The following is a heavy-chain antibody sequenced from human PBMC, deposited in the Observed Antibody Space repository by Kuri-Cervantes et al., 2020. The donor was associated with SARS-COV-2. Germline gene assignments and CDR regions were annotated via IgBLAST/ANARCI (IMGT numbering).Heavy chain of an antibody. CDR1: GGSISSGGYY. D-gene: IGHD3/OR15-3a*01. CDR2: IYYSGST. CDR3: ARSGWISGPLREYYYYGMDV. Sequence: SETLSLTCTVSGGSISSGGYYWSWIRQHPGKGLEWIGYIYYSGSTYYNPSLKSRVTISVDTSKNQFSLKLSSVTAADTAVYYCARSGWISGPLREYYYYGMDVWGQGTTVTVSS. J-gene: IGHJ6*02. V-gene: IGHV4-31*03.